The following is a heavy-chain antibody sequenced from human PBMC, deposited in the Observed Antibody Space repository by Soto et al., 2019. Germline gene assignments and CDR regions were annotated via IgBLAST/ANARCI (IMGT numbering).Heavy chain of an antibody. CDR1: GYTFTRYG. J-gene: IGHJ6*02. D-gene: IGHD4-17*01. Sequence: ASVTVSCQASGYTFTRYGISWVRQAPGQGLEWMGWISAYNGNTNYAQKLQGRVTMTTDTSTSTAYMELRSLRSDDTAVYYCARVQDDYGDYQIGYYYGMDVWGQGTTVTVSS. V-gene: IGHV1-18*01. CDR2: ISAYNGNT. CDR3: ARVQDDYGDYQIGYYYGMDV.